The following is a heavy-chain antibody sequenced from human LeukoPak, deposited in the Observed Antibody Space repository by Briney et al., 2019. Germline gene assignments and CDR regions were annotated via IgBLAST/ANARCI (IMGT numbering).Heavy chain of an antibody. J-gene: IGHJ4*02. D-gene: IGHD4-23*01. V-gene: IGHV3-7*01. CDR1: GLTFSSFW. CDR3: ARDPGHYGGIPTYYFDR. CDR2: IKEDGSEK. Sequence: PGRSLRLSCVVSGLTFSSFWMSWVRQAPGKGLEWVANIKEDGSEKNHVDSVKGRFTISRDNAKNSLYLHMNSLRAEDTAVYYCARDPGHYGGIPTYYFDRWGQGTLVAVSS.